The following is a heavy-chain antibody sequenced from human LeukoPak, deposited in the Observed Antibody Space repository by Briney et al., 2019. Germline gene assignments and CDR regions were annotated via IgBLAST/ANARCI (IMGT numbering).Heavy chain of an antibody. J-gene: IGHJ4*02. CDR1: GFTFSYHS. D-gene: IGHD3-16*01. CDR3: AKQGSGGYFDY. Sequence: GGSLRLSCAASGFTFSYHSMNWVRQAPGKGLEWLSYISSSSSTIYYADSVKGRFTISRDDAKNSLYLQMNSLRADDTAVYYCAKQGSGGYFDYWGQGALVTVSS. CDR2: ISSSSSTI. V-gene: IGHV3-48*01.